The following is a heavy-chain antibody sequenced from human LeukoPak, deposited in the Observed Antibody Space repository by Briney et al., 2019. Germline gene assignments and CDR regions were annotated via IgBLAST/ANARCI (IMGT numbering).Heavy chain of an antibody. CDR3: AKDFVAINGVYDAFDV. V-gene: IGHV3-23*01. CDR2: ITGGGERT. J-gene: IGHJ3*01. CDR1: GFTFSEYA. D-gene: IGHD1-20*01. Sequence: PGGSLRLSCAASGFTFSEYAMNWVRQAPGKGLEWVSHITGGGERTYFADSVKGRFTMSRDNSKNTLYLQMSSLRAEDTAVYYCAKDFVAINGVYDAFDVWGQGTMVSVS.